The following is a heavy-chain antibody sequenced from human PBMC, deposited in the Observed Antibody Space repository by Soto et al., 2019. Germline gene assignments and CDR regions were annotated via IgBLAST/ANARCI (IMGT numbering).Heavy chain of an antibody. CDR1: GGTFSSYA. Sequence: SVKVSCKASGGTFSSYAISWVRQAPGQGLEWMGGIIPIFGTANYAQKFQGRVTITADESTSTAYMELSSLRSEDTAVYYCARDDVVVVAATQYYCYGMDVWGQGTTVTVSS. CDR3: ARDDVVVVAATQYYCYGMDV. J-gene: IGHJ6*02. D-gene: IGHD2-15*01. V-gene: IGHV1-69*13. CDR2: IIPIFGTA.